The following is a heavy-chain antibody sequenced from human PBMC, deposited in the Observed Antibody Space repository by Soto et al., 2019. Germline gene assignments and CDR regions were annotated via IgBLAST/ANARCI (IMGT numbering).Heavy chain of an antibody. Sequence: PSETLSLTCTVSGGSISSGGYYWSWIRQHPGKGLEWIGYIYYSGSTYYNPSLKSRVTISVDTSKNQFSLEINFVTAADTAVYYCARNGTPFWSNDHTRGFFDYWGQGALVTVSS. CDR2: IYYSGST. CDR1: GGSISSGGYY. J-gene: IGHJ4*02. D-gene: IGHD3-3*01. CDR3: ARNGTPFWSNDHTRGFFDY. V-gene: IGHV4-31*03.